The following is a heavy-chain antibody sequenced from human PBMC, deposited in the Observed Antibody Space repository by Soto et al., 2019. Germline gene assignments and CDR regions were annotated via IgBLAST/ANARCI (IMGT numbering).Heavy chain of an antibody. J-gene: IGHJ3*02. CDR3: ARSDYVDTKRDAFDI. CDR2: MNPNSGNT. V-gene: IGHV1-8*01. D-gene: IGHD4-17*01. Sequence: ASVKVSCKASGYTFTSYDINWVRQATGQGLEWMGWMNPNSGNTGYAQKFQGRVTMTRNTSISTAYMELSSLRSEDMAVYYCARSDYVDTKRDAFDIWGQGTMVTVSS. CDR1: GYTFTSYD.